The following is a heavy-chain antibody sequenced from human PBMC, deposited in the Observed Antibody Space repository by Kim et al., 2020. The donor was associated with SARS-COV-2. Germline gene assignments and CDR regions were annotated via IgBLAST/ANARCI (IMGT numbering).Heavy chain of an antibody. CDR1: GGSISSGSYY. Sequence: SETLSLTCTVSGGSISSGSYYWSWIRQPAGKGLEWIGRIYTSGSTNYNPSLKSRVTISVDTSKNQFSLKLSSVTAADTAVYYCARVRGVGHDDYYYGMDVWGQGTTVTVSS. CDR2: IYTSGST. CDR3: ARVRGVGHDDYYYGMDV. J-gene: IGHJ6*02. V-gene: IGHV4-61*02. D-gene: IGHD3-3*01.